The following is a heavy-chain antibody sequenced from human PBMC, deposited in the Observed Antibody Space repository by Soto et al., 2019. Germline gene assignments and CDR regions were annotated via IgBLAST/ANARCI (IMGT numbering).Heavy chain of an antibody. J-gene: IGHJ3*02. CDR1: GGTFNYYA. CDR3: ARSGVVVNAFDI. Sequence: QVQLVQSGAGVKKPGSSVNVSCKVSGGTFNYYAINWVRQAPGQGLEWMGGIVPISGTTNYAQKFQGRVTITADESTSTAYMELSSLRSEDTAVYYCARSGVVVNAFDIWGQGTLVTVSS. CDR2: IVPISGTT. D-gene: IGHD2-21*01. V-gene: IGHV1-69*12.